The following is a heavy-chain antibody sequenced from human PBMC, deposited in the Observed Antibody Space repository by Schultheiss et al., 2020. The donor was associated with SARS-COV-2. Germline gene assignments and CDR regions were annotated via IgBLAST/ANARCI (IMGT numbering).Heavy chain of an antibody. Sequence: GGSLRLSCTASGFRFSNYAMNWVRQAPGKGLEWVSAISGSASGTWYADSVQGRFIISRDNSKNSLYLQMNSLRAEDTAVYYCARDADTPMTLDYWGQGTLVTVSS. CDR1: GFRFSNYA. CDR2: ISGSASGT. CDR3: ARDADTPMTLDY. J-gene: IGHJ4*02. D-gene: IGHD5-18*01. V-gene: IGHV3-23*01.